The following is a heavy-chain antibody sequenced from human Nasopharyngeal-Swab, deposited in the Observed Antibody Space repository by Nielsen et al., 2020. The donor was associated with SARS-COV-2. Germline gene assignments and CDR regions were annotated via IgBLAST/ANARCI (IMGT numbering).Heavy chain of an antibody. CDR1: GFTFNTYG. Sequence: GGSLRLPCAASGFTFNTYGMHWVRQAPGKGLEWVAVISYDGSNKYYAESVKGRFTISRDNSKNTLYLEMNSLRAEDTAVYYCAKSYSGGYTAHFDYWGQGTLVTVSS. D-gene: IGHD3-22*01. J-gene: IGHJ4*02. CDR2: ISYDGSNK. V-gene: IGHV3-30*18. CDR3: AKSYSGGYTAHFDY.